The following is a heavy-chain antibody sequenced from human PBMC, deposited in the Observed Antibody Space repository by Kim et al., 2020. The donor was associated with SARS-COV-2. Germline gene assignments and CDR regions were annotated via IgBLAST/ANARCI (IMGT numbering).Heavy chain of an antibody. CDR3: ARVSYDSSGYYYVYYYGMDV. CDR2: IYYSGST. Sequence: SETLSLTCTVSGGSISSSSYYWGWIRQPPGKGLEWIGSIYYSGSTYYNPSLKSRVTISVDTSKNQFSLKLSSVTAADTAVYYCARVSYDSSGYYYVYYYGMDVWGQGTTVTVSS. J-gene: IGHJ6*02. CDR1: GGSISSSSYY. D-gene: IGHD3-22*01. V-gene: IGHV4-39*07.